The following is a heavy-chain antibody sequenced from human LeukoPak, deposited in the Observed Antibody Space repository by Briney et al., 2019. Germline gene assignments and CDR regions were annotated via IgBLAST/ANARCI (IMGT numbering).Heavy chain of an antibody. Sequence: SETLSLTCAVYGGSFSGYYWSWIRQPPGKGLEWIGVINHSGSTNYNPSLKSRVTISVDTSKNQFSLKLSSVTAADTAVYYCARRFQWPTPIDYWGQGTLVTVSS. CDR2: INHSGST. CDR3: ARRFQWPTPIDY. J-gene: IGHJ4*02. CDR1: GGSFSGYY. V-gene: IGHV4-34*01. D-gene: IGHD6-19*01.